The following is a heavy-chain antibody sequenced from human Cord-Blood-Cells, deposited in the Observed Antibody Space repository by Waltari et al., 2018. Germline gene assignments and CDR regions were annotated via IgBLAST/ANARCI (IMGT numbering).Heavy chain of an antibody. CDR3: AICFFGVGYYFDY. J-gene: IGHJ4*02. D-gene: IGHD3-3*01. CDR2: INPSGGST. Sequence: QVRLVQSGAEVKKPGASVKVSCKASGYTFTSYYMHWVRQAPGQGLEWMGIINPSGGSTSYAQKFQGRVTMTKDTSTSTVYMELSSLRSEDTAVYYCAICFFGVGYYFDYWGQGTLVTVSS. V-gene: IGHV1-46*01. CDR1: GYTFTSYY.